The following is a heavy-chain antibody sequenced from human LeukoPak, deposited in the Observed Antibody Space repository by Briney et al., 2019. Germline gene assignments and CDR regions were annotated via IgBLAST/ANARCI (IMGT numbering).Heavy chain of an antibody. Sequence: PGGSLILSCSASGFTVSSNYMSWVRQAPGKGLEWVSVIYSGGSSYYADSVKGRFTISRDNSKNTLYLQMNSLRAEDTAVYYCARARGYCSTASCAYYFDYWGQGTLVTVSS. CDR2: IYSGGSS. CDR1: GFTVSSNY. D-gene: IGHD2-2*03. J-gene: IGHJ4*02. CDR3: ARARGYCSTASCAYYFDY. V-gene: IGHV3-53*01.